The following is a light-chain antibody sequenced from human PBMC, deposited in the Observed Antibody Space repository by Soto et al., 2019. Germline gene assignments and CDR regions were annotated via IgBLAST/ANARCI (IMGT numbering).Light chain of an antibody. V-gene: IGKV1-39*01. CDR1: QRISNS. J-gene: IGKJ2*01. CDR2: AAS. Sequence: DIQMTQSPSSLSASVGDRVTITCRASQRISNSLNWYQQKPGKAPDLLIYAASNLQSGVPSRFSGSGSGTDFTLTISSLQPEDFATYYCQQSYSSPQMYTFGQGTKLKIK. CDR3: QQSYSSPQMYT.